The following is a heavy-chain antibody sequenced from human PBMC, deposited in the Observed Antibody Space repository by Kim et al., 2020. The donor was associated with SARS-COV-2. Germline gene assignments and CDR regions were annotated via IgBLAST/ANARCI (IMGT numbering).Heavy chain of an antibody. D-gene: IGHD3-10*01. V-gene: IGHV3-23*01. CDR1: GFTFNKYA. CDR3: ARVGSGMFYQAPFDF. CDR2: VSASGGTS. J-gene: IGHJ4*02. Sequence: GGSLRHSCAASGFTFNKYAMAWVRQAIGKGLEWVSGVSASGGTSYYADSVKGRFTISRDNSRNTLSLQVISLRAEDTAIYYCARVGSGMFYQAPFDFWGQGILVTVSS.